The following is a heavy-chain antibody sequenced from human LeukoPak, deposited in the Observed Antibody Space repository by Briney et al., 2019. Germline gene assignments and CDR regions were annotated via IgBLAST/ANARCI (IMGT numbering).Heavy chain of an antibody. Sequence: SETLSLTCAVYGGSFSGYYWSWIREPPGKGLQWMGEINHSEGINYNPSPKSRVTISVDTSKNQFSLNLSSDTAAAAAVYYCARLRLRSRYYYGSGSYPKGFDPWGQGTLVTVFS. D-gene: IGHD3-10*01. CDR3: ARLRLRSRYYYGSGSYPKGFDP. V-gene: IGHV4-34*01. CDR2: INHSEGI. J-gene: IGHJ5*02. CDR1: GGSFSGYY.